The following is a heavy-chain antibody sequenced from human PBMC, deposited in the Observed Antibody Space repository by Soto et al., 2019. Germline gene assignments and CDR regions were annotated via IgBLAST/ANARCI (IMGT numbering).Heavy chain of an antibody. V-gene: IGHV1-18*01. J-gene: IGHJ4*02. CDR2: INANSGNT. CDR1: GYTFTSYG. CDR3: ARGSRIAVAGTFYFDY. Sequence: ASVKVSCKASGYTFTSYGISWVRQATGQGLEWMGWINANSGNTNYAQKFQGRVTMTKNTSMSTAYMELRSLRSDDTAVYYCARGSRIAVAGTFYFDYWGQGTLVTVSS. D-gene: IGHD6-19*01.